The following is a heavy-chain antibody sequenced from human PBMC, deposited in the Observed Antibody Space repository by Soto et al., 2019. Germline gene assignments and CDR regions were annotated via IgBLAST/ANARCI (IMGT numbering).Heavy chain of an antibody. J-gene: IGHJ4*02. Sequence: QVHLVQSGADVKKPGASVKVSCKASGYTVTGYPMHWVRQAPGQRPEWMGWINPGNGGTKYSQKFQGRVTITSDASASTVYMELTVLTSEDTAVYYCARDRLITRPGTGPFDHWGQGALVTVSS. V-gene: IGHV1-3*01. CDR3: ARDRLITRPGTGPFDH. D-gene: IGHD1-1*01. CDR1: GYTVTGYP. CDR2: INPGNGGT.